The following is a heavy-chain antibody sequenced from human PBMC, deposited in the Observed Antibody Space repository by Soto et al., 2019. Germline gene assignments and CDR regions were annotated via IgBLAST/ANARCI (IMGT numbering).Heavy chain of an antibody. V-gene: IGHV3-23*01. CDR1: GFTFSNYD. CDR3: AKQRADDCSGSDTYYFDV. CDR2: LSGSGGTT. J-gene: IGHJ4*02. D-gene: IGHD3-10*02. Sequence: EVRLLESGGGLVKPGGSLRLSCSTSGFTFSNYDMNWVRQAPGKGLEWVSALSGSGGTTYYADSVRGRFTISRDNSKKTLFLQMNSLRAEDTALYYCAKQRADDCSGSDTYYFDVWGQGTLVTVSS.